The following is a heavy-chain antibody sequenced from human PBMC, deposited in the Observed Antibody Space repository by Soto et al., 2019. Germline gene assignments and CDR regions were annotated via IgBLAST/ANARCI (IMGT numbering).Heavy chain of an antibody. CDR2: IFYSGTT. D-gene: IGHD1-1*01. V-gene: IGHV4-59*01. J-gene: IGHJ5*02. CDR1: GDSISSYY. CDR3: ARGYRNNWNLNWFDP. Sequence: SETLSLTCTISGDSISSYYWSWIRQPPGKGPEWIGYIFYSGTTNYNPSLKSRLSISIDTSNNQFSLRLTSLTAADTAVYFCARGYRNNWNLNWFDPWGQGTLVTVSS.